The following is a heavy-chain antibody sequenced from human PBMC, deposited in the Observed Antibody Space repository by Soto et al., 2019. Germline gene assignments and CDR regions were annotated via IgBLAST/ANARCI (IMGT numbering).Heavy chain of an antibody. CDR3: EREQGDCSDTSCYNGPYDC. V-gene: IGHV3-48*02. Sequence: GGSXRLSCAASGFTFIIYSMNWVRQAPGKGLEWISYITSKSTTIKYADSVEGRFTVSRDNAKNSLFLQLNSLRDDDTAVYYCEREQGDCSDTSCYNGPYDCWGQGTLVTVSS. J-gene: IGHJ4*02. CDR1: GFTFIIYS. CDR2: ITSKSTTI. D-gene: IGHD2-2*02.